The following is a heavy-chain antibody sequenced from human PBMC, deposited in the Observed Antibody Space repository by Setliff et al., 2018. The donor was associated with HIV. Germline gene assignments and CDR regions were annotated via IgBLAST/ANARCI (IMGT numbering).Heavy chain of an antibody. CDR1: GGSISNYY. CDR3: ARDRRGYYYGSGSCYMDV. V-gene: IGHV4-4*08. D-gene: IGHD3-10*01. J-gene: IGHJ6*03. CDR2: IYTSGST. Sequence: SETLSLTCTVSGGSISNYYWSWIRQPPGKGLEWIGYIYTSGSTDYNPSLKSRVTISVDTSKNQFSLKLSSVTAADTAVYYCARDRRGYYYGSGSCYMDVWGTGTTVTVSS.